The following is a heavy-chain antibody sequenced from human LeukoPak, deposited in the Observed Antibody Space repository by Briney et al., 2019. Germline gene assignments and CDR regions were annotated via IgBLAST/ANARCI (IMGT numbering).Heavy chain of an antibody. Sequence: GGSLRLSCAASGFTFSSYGMHWVRQAPGKGLEWVAVISYDGSNKYYADSVKGRFTISRDNAKNSLYLQMNSLRAEDTAVYYCATLVVTAKMINWYFDLWGRGTLVTVSS. J-gene: IGHJ2*01. CDR3: ATLVVTAKMINWYFDL. D-gene: IGHD2-21*02. CDR1: GFTFSSYG. CDR2: ISYDGSNK. V-gene: IGHV3-30*03.